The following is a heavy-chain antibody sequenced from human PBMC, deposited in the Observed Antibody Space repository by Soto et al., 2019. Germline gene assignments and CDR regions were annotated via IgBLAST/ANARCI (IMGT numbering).Heavy chain of an antibody. CDR3: ARTDRDVYGLDV. CDR1: GITIRNYD. J-gene: IGHJ6*02. CDR2: ISAAGDP. V-gene: IGHV3-13*05. Sequence: EVQLVESGGGLVQPGGSLRLSCEASGITIRNYDMHWVRQGTGKGLEWVSGISAAGDPDYADSVEGRFTISRENAQSSFFLQISSLRVGDTAVYYCARTDRDVYGLDVWGQGTTVIVSS.